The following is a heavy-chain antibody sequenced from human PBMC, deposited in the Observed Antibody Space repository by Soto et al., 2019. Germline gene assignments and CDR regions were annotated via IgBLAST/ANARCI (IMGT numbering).Heavy chain of an antibody. V-gene: IGHV4-59*01. D-gene: IGHD3-22*01. CDR1: GGSISSYY. CDR2: IYYSGST. J-gene: IGHJ6*02. CDR3: ARDMGLGHQPLHKEKGYYYDSSGYRSGPYYGKDV. Sequence: TSETLSLTCTVSGGSISSYYWSWIRQPPGKGLEWIGYIYYSGSTNYNPSLKSRVTISVDTSKNQFSLKLSSVTAADTAVYYCARDMGLGHQPLHKEKGYYYDSSGYRSGPYYGKDVWGQGTTVT.